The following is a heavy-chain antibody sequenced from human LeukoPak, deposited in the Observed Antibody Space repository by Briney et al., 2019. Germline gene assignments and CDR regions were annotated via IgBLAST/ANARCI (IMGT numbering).Heavy chain of an antibody. CDR1: GGSISSYY. V-gene: IGHV4-59*01. CDR2: IYYSGST. CDR3: AREEWELLLGD. D-gene: IGHD1-26*01. Sequence: PSETLSLTCTVSGGSISSYYWSWIRQPPGKGLEWIGYIYYSGSTNYNPSLKSRVTISEDTSKNQFSLKLSSVTAADTAVYYCAREEWELLLGDWGQGTLVTVSS. J-gene: IGHJ4*02.